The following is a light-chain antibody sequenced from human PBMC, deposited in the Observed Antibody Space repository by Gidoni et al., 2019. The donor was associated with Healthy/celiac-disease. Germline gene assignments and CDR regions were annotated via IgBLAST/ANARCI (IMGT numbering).Light chain of an antibody. CDR2: GAS. J-gene: IGKJ4*01. CDR1: QSVSSSY. CDR3: QQYGSSPLT. Sequence: EIVLTQSPGTLSLSPGERATLYCRASQSVSSSYLAWYQQKPGQAPRLLIYGASSRATGIPDRFSGSVSGTDFTLTISRLEPVDFAVYYCQQYGSSPLTFGGGTKVEIK. V-gene: IGKV3-20*01.